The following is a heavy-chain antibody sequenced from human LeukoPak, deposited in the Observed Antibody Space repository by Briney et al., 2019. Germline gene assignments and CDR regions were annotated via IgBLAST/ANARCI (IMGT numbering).Heavy chain of an antibody. CDR2: IYYSGST. Sequence: SETLSLTCTVSGGSISSHYWSWIRQPPGKGLEWIGYIYYSGSTNYNPSLKSRVTISVDTSKNQFSLQLSSVTAADTAVYYCAREATQPTYYYDSSGYYPYYYYMDVWGKGTTVTVSS. V-gene: IGHV4-59*11. D-gene: IGHD3-22*01. J-gene: IGHJ6*03. CDR3: AREATQPTYYYDSSGYYPYYYYMDV. CDR1: GGSISSHY.